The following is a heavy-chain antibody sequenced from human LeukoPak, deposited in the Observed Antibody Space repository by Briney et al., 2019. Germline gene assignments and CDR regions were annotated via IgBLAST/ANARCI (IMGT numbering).Heavy chain of an antibody. D-gene: IGHD5-12*01. Sequence: SETLSLACAVYGGSFSGYYWSWIRQPPGKGLEWIGEINHSGSTNYNPSLKSRVTISVDTCKNQFSLKLSSVTSADTAVYYCARTSEWLRFYWGLQTRLGHFDYWGQGTLVTVSS. V-gene: IGHV4-34*01. CDR2: INHSGST. CDR1: GGSFSGYY. J-gene: IGHJ4*02. CDR3: ARTSEWLRFYWGLQTRLGHFDY.